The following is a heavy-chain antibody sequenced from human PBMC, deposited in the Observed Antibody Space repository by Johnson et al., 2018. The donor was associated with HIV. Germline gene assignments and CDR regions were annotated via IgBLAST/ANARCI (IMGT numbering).Heavy chain of an antibody. CDR3: ARGAMGAFDI. V-gene: IGHV3-30*14. CDR1: GFTFSDYY. Sequence: QVQLVESGGGLVKPGGSLRLSCAASGFTFSDYYMSWIRQAPGKGLEWLAAMSSDGINQGYADSLRGRFTVSRDTSKNSLYLQMNSLRDGDTAVYYCARGAMGAFDIWGQGTMVTVSS. D-gene: IGHD1-26*01. J-gene: IGHJ3*02. CDR2: MSSDGINQ.